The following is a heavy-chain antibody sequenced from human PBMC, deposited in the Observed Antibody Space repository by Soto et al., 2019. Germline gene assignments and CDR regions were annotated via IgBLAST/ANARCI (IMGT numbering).Heavy chain of an antibody. CDR3: AIIGYCSGCTCQQSLQGYNYVMAV. CDR2: VYPGDSDT. CDR1: GGRCIDFG. J-gene: IGHJ6*02. V-gene: IGHV5-51*01. D-gene: IGHD2-15*01. Sequence: ESLRGWWGGAGGRCIDFGIGWVRQMTGKCLEWMGIVYPGDSDTRYSPSFQGQVTISADNSISTAYLQWSSLKASDTAMYYCAIIGYCSGCTCQQSLQGYNYVMAVWGHRTTVPVSS.